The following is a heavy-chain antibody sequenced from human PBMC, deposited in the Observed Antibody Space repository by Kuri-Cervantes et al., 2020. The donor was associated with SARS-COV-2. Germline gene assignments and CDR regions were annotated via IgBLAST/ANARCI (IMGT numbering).Heavy chain of an antibody. D-gene: IGHD2-8*01. CDR3: TTEGRVVYCNNGVCYSDY. CDR1: GFTFSSYA. Sequence: GESLKISCAASGFTFSSYAMRWVRQAPGKGLEWVSAISGSGGSTYYADSVKGRFTISRDNSKNTLYLQMNSLRAEDTAVYYCTTEGRVVYCNNGVCYSDYWGQGTLVTVSS. J-gene: IGHJ4*02. V-gene: IGHV3-23*01. CDR2: ISGSGGST.